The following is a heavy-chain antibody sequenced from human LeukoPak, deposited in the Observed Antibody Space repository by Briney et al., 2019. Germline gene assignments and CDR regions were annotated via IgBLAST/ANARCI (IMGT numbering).Heavy chain of an antibody. CDR1: GFTFSSYG. CDR2: ISYDGSNK. V-gene: IGHV3-30*03. J-gene: IGHJ4*02. D-gene: IGHD2-15*01. CDR3: ARGGRTAQFDY. Sequence: GGSLRLSCAASGFTFSSYGMHWVRQAPGKGLEWVAVISYDGSNKYYADSVKGRFTISRDNSKNTLYLQMNSLRAEDTAVYYCARGGRTAQFDYWGQGTLVTVSS.